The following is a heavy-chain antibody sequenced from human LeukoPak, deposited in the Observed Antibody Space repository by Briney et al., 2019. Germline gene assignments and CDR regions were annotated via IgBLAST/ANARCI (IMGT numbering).Heavy chain of an antibody. D-gene: IGHD2-15*01. CDR1: GGTFSSYA. Sequence: ASVKVSCKASGGTFSSYAISWVRQAPGQGLEWMGGIIPIFGTANYAQKFQGRVTITADKSTSTAYMELSSLRSEDTAVYYCAXXXYCSGGSCYTDWGQGTLVTVSS. V-gene: IGHV1-69*06. CDR2: IIPIFGTA. CDR3: AXXXYCSGGSCYTD. J-gene: IGHJ4*02.